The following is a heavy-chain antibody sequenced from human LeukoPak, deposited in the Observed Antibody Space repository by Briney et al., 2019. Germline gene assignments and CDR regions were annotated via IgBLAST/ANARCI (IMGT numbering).Heavy chain of an antibody. CDR1: GFTFSTYG. Sequence: PGGSLKLSCAASGFTFSTYGMHWVRQAPGKGLEWVAFIRYDGNNKYYADFVKGRFTITRDNSKNTLYLHMNSLRTEDTAVYYCAKIEGKYQLANVPDHWGQGTLVTVSS. V-gene: IGHV3-30*02. CDR3: AKIEGKYQLANVPDH. J-gene: IGHJ4*02. CDR2: IRYDGNNK. D-gene: IGHD2-2*01.